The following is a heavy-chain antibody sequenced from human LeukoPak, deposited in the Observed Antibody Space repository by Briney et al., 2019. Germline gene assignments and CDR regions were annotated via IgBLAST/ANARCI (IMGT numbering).Heavy chain of an antibody. V-gene: IGHV5-51*01. CDR2: IYPGDSDT. D-gene: IGHD3-9*01. J-gene: IGHJ4*02. CDR3: ARHLTGYKDYFDY. Sequence: GESLKISCKGSGYSFTSYWIGWVRQIPWKGLEWMGIIYPGDSDTRYSPSFQGQVTNSAHKSISTAYLQWSSLKTSDTAMYYCARHLTGYKDYFDYCGQGTLVTVSS. CDR1: GYSFTSYW.